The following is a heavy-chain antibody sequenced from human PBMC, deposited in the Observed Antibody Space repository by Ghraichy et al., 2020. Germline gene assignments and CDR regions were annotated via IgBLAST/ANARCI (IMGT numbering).Heavy chain of an antibody. CDR3: AKGEGDYGGNSRRVRGYFDY. CDR1: GFTFSSCA. D-gene: IGHD4-23*01. Sequence: GGSLRLSCAASGFTFSSCAMSWVRQAPGKGLEWVSGISGSGVSTYYADSVKGRFTISRDNSKNTLYLQMNSLRAEDTAVYYCAKGEGDYGGNSRRVRGYFDYWGQGTLVTVSS. J-gene: IGHJ4*02. CDR2: ISGSGVST. V-gene: IGHV3-23*01.